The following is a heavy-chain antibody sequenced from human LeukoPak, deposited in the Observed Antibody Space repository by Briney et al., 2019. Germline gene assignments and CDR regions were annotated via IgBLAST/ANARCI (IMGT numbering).Heavy chain of an antibody. CDR3: ASGGDATPSRDFDY. CDR2: IIPIFGTA. CDR1: GGTFSTYA. Sequence: ASVKVSCKASGGTFSTYAISWVRQAPGQGLEWMGWIIPIFGTANYAQKFQGRVTMTADESTSTAYMELSSLRSEDTAVYYCASGGDATPSRDFDYWGQGTLVTVSS. D-gene: IGHD2-15*01. V-gene: IGHV1-69*13. J-gene: IGHJ4*02.